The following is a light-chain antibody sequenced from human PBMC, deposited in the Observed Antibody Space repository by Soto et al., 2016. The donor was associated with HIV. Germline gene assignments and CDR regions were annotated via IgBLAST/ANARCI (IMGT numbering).Light chain of an antibody. CDR2: LGS. J-gene: IGKJ2*01. Sequence: DIVVTQSPFSLPVTPGEPASISCRSSQSLLHSNGYNYLDWYLQKPGQSPQLLIYLGSNRASGVPDRFSGSGSGTDFTLKISRVEAEDVGVYYCMQALQTPYTFGQGTKLEIK. CDR1: QSLLHSNGYNY. CDR3: MQALQTPYT. V-gene: IGKV2-28*01.